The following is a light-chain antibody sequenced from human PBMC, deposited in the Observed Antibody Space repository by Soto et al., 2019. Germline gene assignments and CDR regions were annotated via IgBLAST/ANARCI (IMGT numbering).Light chain of an antibody. CDR3: QQYNGFWT. CDR2: EAS. CDR1: QSISGS. J-gene: IGKJ1*01. Sequence: DIQMTQSPSTLSASVGDRVTITCRASQSISGSLAWYQQKPGKAPKLLIYEASNLKSGVPSRFSGSGFGTEYALTISSLQLDESASYYCQQYNGFWTFGQGTRVVI. V-gene: IGKV1-5*03.